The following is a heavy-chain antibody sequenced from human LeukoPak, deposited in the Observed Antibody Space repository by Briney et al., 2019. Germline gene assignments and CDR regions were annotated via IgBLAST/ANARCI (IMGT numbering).Heavy chain of an antibody. V-gene: IGHV3-23*01. CDR3: ATSLGSYDILTVYY. CDR2: ISGSGGST. CDR1: GFTFSSYA. D-gene: IGHD3-9*01. Sequence: QAGGSLRLSCAASGFTFSSYAMSWVRQAPGKGLEWVSAISGSGGSTYYADSVKGRFTISRDNSKNTLYLQMNSLRAEDTAVYYCATSLGSYDILTVYYWGQGTLVTVSS. J-gene: IGHJ4*02.